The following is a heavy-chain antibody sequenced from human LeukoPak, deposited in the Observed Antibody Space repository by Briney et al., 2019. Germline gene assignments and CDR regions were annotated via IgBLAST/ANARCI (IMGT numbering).Heavy chain of an antibody. CDR3: SRDSAVAPAFDV. Sequence: GGSLRLSCAASGFTFSSYSMNWVRQAPGKGLEWVSYISSSSSTIYYADSVKGRFTSSRDNAKNSLYLQMNSLRADDTAVYYCSRDSAVAPAFDVWGQGTMVTVSS. CDR1: GFTFSSYS. D-gene: IGHD6-19*01. CDR2: ISSSSSTI. J-gene: IGHJ3*01. V-gene: IGHV3-48*01.